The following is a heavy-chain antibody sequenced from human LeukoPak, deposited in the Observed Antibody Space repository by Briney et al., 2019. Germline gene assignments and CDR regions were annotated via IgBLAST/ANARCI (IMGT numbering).Heavy chain of an antibody. CDR3: ANRDGYNFFDY. CDR1: GYVFPSYW. V-gene: IGHV5-51*01. D-gene: IGHD5-24*01. Sequence: GQSLKFSCKASGYVFPSYWIGWVRQMPGKRLEWMGIIYPGDSDTRYSPSFQGQVTISADKSISPAYLQWSSLKAQDSVMYYWANRDGYNFFDYWGQGTLVTVSS. CDR2: IYPGDSDT. J-gene: IGHJ4*02.